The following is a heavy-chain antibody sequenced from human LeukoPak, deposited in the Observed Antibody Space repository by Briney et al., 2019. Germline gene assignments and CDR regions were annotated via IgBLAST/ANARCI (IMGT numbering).Heavy chain of an antibody. CDR3: ARGNRVGATDY. Sequence: GGSLRLSCAASGFTFSSYAMHWVRQAPGKGLEYVSAISSNGGSTYYANSVKGGFTISRDNSKTTLYLQMGSLTAEDLAVYYCARGNRVGATDYWGQGTLVTVSS. CDR1: GFTFSSYA. V-gene: IGHV3-64*01. J-gene: IGHJ4*02. D-gene: IGHD1-26*01. CDR2: ISSNGGST.